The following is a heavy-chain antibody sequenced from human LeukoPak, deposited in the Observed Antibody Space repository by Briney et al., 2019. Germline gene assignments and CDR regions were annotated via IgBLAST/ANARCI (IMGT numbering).Heavy chain of an antibody. CDR1: GGTFSSYA. J-gene: IGHJ4*02. V-gene: IGHV1-69*05. CDR3: ARARQYWKYYFDY. Sequence: ASVKVSCKASGGTFSSYAISWVRQAPGQGLEWMGGIIPIFGTANYAQKFQGRVTITTGESTSTAYMELSSLRSEDTAVYYCARARQYWKYYFDYWGQGTLVTVSS. CDR2: IIPIFGTA. D-gene: IGHD1-1*01.